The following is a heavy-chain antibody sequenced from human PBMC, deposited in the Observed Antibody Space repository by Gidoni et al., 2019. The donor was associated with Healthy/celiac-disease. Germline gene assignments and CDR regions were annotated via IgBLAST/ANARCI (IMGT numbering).Heavy chain of an antibody. V-gene: IGHV1-46*01. D-gene: IGHD3-10*01. CDR3: ARDEVLEEYYGSGSSLDY. J-gene: IGHJ4*02. CDR1: GYTFTSYY. Sequence: QVQLVQSGAEVKTPGASVKVSCKASGYTFTSYYMHWVRQAPGQGLEWMGIINPSGGSTSYAQKFQGRVTMTRDTCTSTVYMELSSLRSEDTAVYYCARDEVLEEYYGSGSSLDYWGQGTLVTVSS. CDR2: INPSGGST.